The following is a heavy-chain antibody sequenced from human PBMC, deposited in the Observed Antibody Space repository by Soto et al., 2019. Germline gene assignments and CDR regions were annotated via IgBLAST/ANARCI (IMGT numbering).Heavy chain of an antibody. CDR1: GVSFNNNG. CDR2: VSPPFRTS. J-gene: IGHJ6*02. Sequence: QVQLVQSGAEVKKPGSSVKVSCKTSGVSFNNNGIGWVRQAPGHGLEWMGGVSPPFRTSNYARKFQGRISITADASPGTVNKEPSSLTSEDTAQYYCARVLYYGSGSYSPYGMDVWGQGTTVTVSS. CDR3: ARVLYYGSGSYSPYGMDV. D-gene: IGHD3-10*01. V-gene: IGHV1-69*01.